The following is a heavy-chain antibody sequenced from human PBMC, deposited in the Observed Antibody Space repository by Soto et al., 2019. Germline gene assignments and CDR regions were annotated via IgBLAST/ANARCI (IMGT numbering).Heavy chain of an antibody. V-gene: IGHV4-4*07. CDR3: ASDNNDFWSLYPLAFDY. D-gene: IGHD3-3*01. CDR1: CGSLTKYY. CDR2: VSTSGNV. Sequence: SQTLSLTCTVSCGSLTKYYWSWVRQRAGKGLEWIGRVSTSGNVVSKASLRSRLTMSVDTSKKQCSLRLTSVTAADTAVYYCASDNNDFWSLYPLAFDYWGQGALVTVSS. J-gene: IGHJ4*01.